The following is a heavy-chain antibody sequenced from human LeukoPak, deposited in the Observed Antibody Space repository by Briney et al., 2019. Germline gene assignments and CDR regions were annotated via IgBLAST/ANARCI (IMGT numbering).Heavy chain of an antibody. CDR1: GTSISSSSHY. Sequence: KPSETLSLTCSVSGTSISSSSHYWGWIRQPPGKGLEWIGSIYYSGSTYYNPSLKSRVTISVDTSKNQFSLKLSSVTAADTAVYYCARNIVVVPAAIPHYWRYYYYGMDVWGQGTTVTVSS. V-gene: IGHV4-39*01. D-gene: IGHD2-2*02. CDR2: IYYSGST. CDR3: ARNIVVVPAAIPHYWRYYYYGMDV. J-gene: IGHJ6*02.